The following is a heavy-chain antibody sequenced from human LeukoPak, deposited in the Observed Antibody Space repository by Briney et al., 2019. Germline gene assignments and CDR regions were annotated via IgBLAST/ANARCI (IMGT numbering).Heavy chain of an antibody. CDR2: IYYSGST. V-gene: IGHV4-39*07. D-gene: IGHD3-3*01. Sequence: PSETLSLTCTVSGGSISSSSYYWGWIRQPPGKGLEWIGSIYYSGSTYYNPSLKSRVTISVDTSKNQFSLKLSSVTAADTAVYYCAGGVRDFWSGYYTTFDYWGQGTLVTVSS. CDR1: GGSISSSSYY. CDR3: AGGVRDFWSGYYTTFDY. J-gene: IGHJ4*02.